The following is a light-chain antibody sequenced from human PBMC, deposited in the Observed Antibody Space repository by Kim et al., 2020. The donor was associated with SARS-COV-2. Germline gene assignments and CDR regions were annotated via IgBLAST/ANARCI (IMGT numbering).Light chain of an antibody. CDR3: QQYNAWPRT. J-gene: IGKJ1*01. CDR1: QSVSSS. Sequence: VSPGDRATLSCRASQSVSSSLAWFQQKPGQAPSLLIYAASSRATGIPARFSGSGSGTEFTLAISSLQSEDFAVYYCQQYNAWPRTFGQGTKVDIK. V-gene: IGKV3-15*01. CDR2: AAS.